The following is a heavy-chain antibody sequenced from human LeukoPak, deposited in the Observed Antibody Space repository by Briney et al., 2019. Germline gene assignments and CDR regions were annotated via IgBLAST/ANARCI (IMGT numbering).Heavy chain of an antibody. V-gene: IGHV3-7*03. D-gene: IGHD4-17*01. CDR3: ARAGRLQYGDYVAFDY. Sequence: GGSLRLSCAASGFTFSTYSMNWVRQAPGKGLEWVANINPSGSQMYYVDSVKGRFTISRDNAKNSMYLQMNSLRAEDTAVYYCARAGRLQYGDYVAFDYWGQGTLVTVSS. CDR2: INPSGSQM. J-gene: IGHJ4*02. CDR1: GFTFSTYS.